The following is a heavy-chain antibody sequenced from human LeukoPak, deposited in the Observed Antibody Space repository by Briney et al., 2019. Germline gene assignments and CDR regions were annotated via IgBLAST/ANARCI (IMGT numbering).Heavy chain of an antibody. D-gene: IGHD5-12*01. V-gene: IGHV3-7*05. J-gene: IGHJ4*02. CDR2: INQDGSAK. CDR3: ARDSGYNAFDY. Sequence: GGSLRLSCADSGFLFSNSWMAWVRQAPGRGLEWLANINQDGSAKTCVDSVKGRFTISRDNAENSLYLQMNSLRAEDTAMYYCARDSGYNAFDYWGQGTLVTVSS. CDR1: GFLFSNSW.